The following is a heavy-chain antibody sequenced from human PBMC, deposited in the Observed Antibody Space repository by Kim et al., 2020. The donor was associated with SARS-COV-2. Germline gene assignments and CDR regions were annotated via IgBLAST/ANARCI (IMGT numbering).Heavy chain of an antibody. CDR3: ARDRGSSSSQTRFDY. CDR2: MSSDSRLI. V-gene: IGHV3-48*02. D-gene: IGHD6-6*01. Sequence: GGSLRLSCAASGFDFSYYAMNWVRQAPGKGLEWVAYMSSDSRLIYYADSVRGRFTISRDNAKKSLYLQMSSLRDDDTAVYYCARDRGSSSSQTRFDYWGQGTLVPVSS. J-gene: IGHJ4*02. CDR1: GFDFSYYA.